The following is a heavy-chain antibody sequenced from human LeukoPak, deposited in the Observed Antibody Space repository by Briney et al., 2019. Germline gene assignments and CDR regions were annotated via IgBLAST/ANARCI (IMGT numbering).Heavy chain of an antibody. V-gene: IGHV3-30-3*01. J-gene: IGHJ4*02. CDR2: ISYDGSNK. Sequence: SLRLSCAASGFTFSSYAMHWVRQAPGKGLEWVAVISYDGSNKYYADSVKGRFTISRDNSKNTLYLQLNSLRAEDTAVYYCATPHDYYGSGIRGAYFDSWGQGTLVTVSS. D-gene: IGHD3-10*01. CDR3: ATPHDYYGSGIRGAYFDS. CDR1: GFTFSSYA.